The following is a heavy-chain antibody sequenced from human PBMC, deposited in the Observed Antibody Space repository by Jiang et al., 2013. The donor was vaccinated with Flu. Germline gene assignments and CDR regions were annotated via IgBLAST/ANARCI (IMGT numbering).Heavy chain of an antibody. CDR1: GYTFTNYA. CDR3: ARVKQLARDNYYYGMDV. D-gene: IGHD6-6*01. V-gene: IGHV7-4-1*02. Sequence: SELKKPGASVKVSCKASGYTFTNYAMNWLRQAPGQGLEWMGWINTNTGNPMYAQGFTGRFVFSLDTSVSTAYLQISSLKAEDTAFYYCARVKQLARDNYYYGMDVWGQGTTVTVSS. CDR2: INTNTGNP. J-gene: IGHJ6*02.